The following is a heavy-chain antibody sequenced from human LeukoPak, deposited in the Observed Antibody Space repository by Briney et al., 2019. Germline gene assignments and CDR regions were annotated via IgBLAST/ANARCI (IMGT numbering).Heavy chain of an antibody. CDR3: ARGHYDSSGYVDY. Sequence: PSETLSLTCTVSGGSISSYYWSWIRQPPGKGLERIGYIYYSGSTNYNPSLKSRVTISVDTSKNQFSLKLSSGTAADTAVYYCARGHYDSSGYVDYWGQGTLVTVSS. CDR2: IYYSGST. V-gene: IGHV4-59*01. CDR1: GGSISSYY. D-gene: IGHD3-22*01. J-gene: IGHJ4*02.